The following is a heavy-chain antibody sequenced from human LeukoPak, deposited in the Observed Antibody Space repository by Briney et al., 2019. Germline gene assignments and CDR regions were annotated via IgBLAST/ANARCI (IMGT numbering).Heavy chain of an antibody. D-gene: IGHD3-22*01. CDR3: AYSSGYYH. Sequence: GSLRLSCLASGFTFSSYAMHWVRQAPGKGLEYVSAISSNGGITYYADSVKGRFTISRDNSKNTLYLQMSSLRPEDTAVYYCAYSSGYYHWGQGTLVTVSP. J-gene: IGHJ5*02. CDR2: ISSNGGIT. CDR1: GFTFSSYA. V-gene: IGHV3-64D*06.